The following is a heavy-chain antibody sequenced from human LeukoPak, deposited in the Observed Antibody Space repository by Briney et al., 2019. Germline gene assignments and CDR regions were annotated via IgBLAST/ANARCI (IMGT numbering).Heavy chain of an antibody. V-gene: IGHV4-30-4*08. CDR1: GGSISSGDYY. D-gene: IGHD2-15*01. CDR3: ARDNGMVVDFDY. CDR2: IYYSGST. J-gene: IGHJ4*02. Sequence: SQTLSLTCTVSGGSISSGDYYCSWIRQPPGKGLEWIGYIYYSGSTYYNPSLKSRVTISVDTSKNQFSLKLSSVTAADTAVYYCARDNGMVVDFDYWGQGTLVTVSS.